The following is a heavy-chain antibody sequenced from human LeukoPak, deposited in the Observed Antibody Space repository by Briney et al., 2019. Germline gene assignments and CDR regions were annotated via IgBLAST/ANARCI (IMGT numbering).Heavy chain of an antibody. V-gene: IGHV3-43D*03. D-gene: IGHD6-13*01. Sequence: GGSLRLSCAASGFTFDDYAMHWVRQAPGKGLEWVSLISWDGGSTYYADSVKGRFTISRDNSKNSLYLQMNSLRAEDTALYYCAKGRSIAAAGTKGYYYYGMDVWGQGTTVTVSS. J-gene: IGHJ6*02. CDR2: ISWDGGST. CDR1: GFTFDDYA. CDR3: AKGRSIAAAGTKGYYYYGMDV.